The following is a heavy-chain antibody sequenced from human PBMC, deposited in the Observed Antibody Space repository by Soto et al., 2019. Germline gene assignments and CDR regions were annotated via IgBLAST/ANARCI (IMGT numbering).Heavy chain of an antibody. D-gene: IGHD1-26*01. CDR1: GFTFSSYG. CDR2: IWYDGSNK. V-gene: IGHV3-33*01. Sequence: GGSLRLSCAASGFTFSSYGMHWVRQAPGKGLELVAVIWYDGSNKYYADSVKGRFTISRDNSKNTLYLQMNSLRAEDTAVYYCARVYSGSYYIPPDIWGQGTMVTVSS. J-gene: IGHJ3*02. CDR3: ARVYSGSYYIPPDI.